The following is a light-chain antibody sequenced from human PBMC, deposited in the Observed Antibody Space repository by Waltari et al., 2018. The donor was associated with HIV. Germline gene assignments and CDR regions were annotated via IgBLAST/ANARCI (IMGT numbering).Light chain of an antibody. CDR3: QQYNNVPLT. CDR2: DAS. CDR1: QDIHNY. J-gene: IGKJ4*01. Sequence: DRVTITCRASQDIHNYLNWYQQKPGKAPKVLIYDASNLETGVPSRFSGSGSGTDFSFTINSQPEDIGTYYCQQYNNVPLTFGGGTKVEIK. V-gene: IGKV1-33*01.